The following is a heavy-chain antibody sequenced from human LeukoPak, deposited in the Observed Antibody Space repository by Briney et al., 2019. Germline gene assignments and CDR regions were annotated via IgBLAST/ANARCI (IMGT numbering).Heavy chain of an antibody. CDR1: GFTFSSYG. V-gene: IGHV3-33*06. Sequence: GGSLRLSRAASGFTFSSYGMHWVRQAPGKGLEWVAVIWYDGSNKYYADSVKGRFTISRDNSKNTLYLQMNSLRAEDTAVYYCAKDCVGTQALEPWGQGTLVTVSS. D-gene: IGHD3-10*01. CDR3: AKDCVGTQALEP. CDR2: IWYDGSNK. J-gene: IGHJ5*02.